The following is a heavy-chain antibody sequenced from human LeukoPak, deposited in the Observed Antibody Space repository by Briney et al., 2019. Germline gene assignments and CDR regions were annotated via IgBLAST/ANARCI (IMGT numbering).Heavy chain of an antibody. CDR3: AKDPAPTIWGAIDY. J-gene: IGHJ4*02. CDR2: ISYDGSNK. CDR1: GFTFSSYG. Sequence: GGSLRLSCAASGFTFSSYGMHWVRQAPGKGLEWVAVISYDGSNKYYADSVKGRFTISRDNSKNTLYLQMNSLRAEDTAVYYCAKDPAPTIWGAIDYWRQGTLVTVST. D-gene: IGHD3-16*01. V-gene: IGHV3-30*18.